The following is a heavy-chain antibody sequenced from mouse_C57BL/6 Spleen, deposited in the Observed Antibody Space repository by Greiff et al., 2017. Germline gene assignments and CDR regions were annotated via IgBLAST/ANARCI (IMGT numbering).Heavy chain of an antibody. CDR3: ARGTTVKGPYYYAMDY. J-gene: IGHJ4*01. D-gene: IGHD1-1*01. V-gene: IGHV1-31*01. CDR2: IYPYNGVS. Sequence: VQLQQSGPELVKPGASVKISCKASGYSFTGYYMHWVKQSHGNILDWIGYIYPYNGVSSYNQKFKGKATLTVDKSSSTAYMELRSLTSEDSAVYYCARGTTVKGPYYYAMDYWGQGTSVTVSS. CDR1: GYSFTGYY.